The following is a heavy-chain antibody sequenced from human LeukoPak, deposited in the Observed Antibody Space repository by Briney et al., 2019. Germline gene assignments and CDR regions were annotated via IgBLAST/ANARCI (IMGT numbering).Heavy chain of an antibody. CDR2: IGRDATTK. CDR3: AKESGLSGSYYRAFDY. V-gene: IGHV3-30*02. CDR1: RFTFTISG. J-gene: IGHJ4*02. D-gene: IGHD1-26*01. Sequence: GGSLRLSCAASRFTFTISGMHWVRQAPGEGLEWVAFIGRDATTKYYTDSVKGRFTISGDGSYNTAYLQMNSLRAEDTAVYYCAKESGLSGSYYRAFDYWGQGTLVTVSS.